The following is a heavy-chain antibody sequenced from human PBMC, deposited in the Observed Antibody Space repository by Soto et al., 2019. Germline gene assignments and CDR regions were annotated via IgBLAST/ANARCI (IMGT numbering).Heavy chain of an antibody. Sequence: GASVKVSCKVSGYTLTELSMHWVRQAPGKGLEWMGGFDPEDGSTSHAQKFQGRVTMTRDTSISTAYMELSRLRSDDTAVYYCARGGVDGAMGDWFDPWGQGTLVTVSS. CDR3: ARGGVDGAMGDWFDP. V-gene: IGHV1-24*01. CDR1: GYTLTELS. CDR2: FDPEDGST. J-gene: IGHJ5*02. D-gene: IGHD1-26*01.